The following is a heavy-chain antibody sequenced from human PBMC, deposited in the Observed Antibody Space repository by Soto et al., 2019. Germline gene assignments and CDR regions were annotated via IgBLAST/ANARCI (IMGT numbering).Heavy chain of an antibody. V-gene: IGHV3-23*01. CDR1: GFTFSGDA. CDR3: AKGPITMIAIPSSRYVDY. Sequence: GGSLRLGCKASGFTFSGDAMSWVHQAPGKGRGWVSAISGSGGSTYYADSVKGRFTISRDNSKDTLYLQLNSRRAEDTAVHYYAKGPITMIAIPSSRYVDYWGQGTLVTVSA. J-gene: IGHJ4*02. CDR2: ISGSGGST. D-gene: IGHD3-22*01.